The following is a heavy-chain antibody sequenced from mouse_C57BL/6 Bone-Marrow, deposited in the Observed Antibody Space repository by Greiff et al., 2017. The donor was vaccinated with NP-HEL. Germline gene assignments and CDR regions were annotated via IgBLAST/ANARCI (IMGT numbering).Heavy chain of an antibody. Sequence: VQLQQSGPELVKPGASVKISCKASGYTFTDYYMNWVKQSHGKSLEWIGDINPNNGGTSYNQKFKGKATLTVDKSSSTAYMELRSLTSEDSAVYYCAYDYDGPYFDYWGQGTTLTVSS. CDR2: INPNNGGT. J-gene: IGHJ2*01. D-gene: IGHD2-4*01. CDR3: AYDYDGPYFDY. V-gene: IGHV1-26*01. CDR1: GYTFTDYY.